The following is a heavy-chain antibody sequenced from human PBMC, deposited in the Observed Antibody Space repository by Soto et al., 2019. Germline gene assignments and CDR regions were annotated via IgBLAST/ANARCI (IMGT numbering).Heavy chain of an antibody. J-gene: IGHJ4*02. CDR3: AKATTNGGWFNPFDS. CDR2: ISGSSTTI. V-gene: IGHV3-48*02. CDR1: GFTLSSRS. D-gene: IGHD6-19*01. Sequence: GGSLRLSCAASGFTLSSRSMNWVRQAPGKGLEWVAYISGSSTTIYYADSVKGRFTISRDNAKKAVYLQMNSLRDEDTAVYYCAKATTNGGWFNPFDSWGQGALVTVSS.